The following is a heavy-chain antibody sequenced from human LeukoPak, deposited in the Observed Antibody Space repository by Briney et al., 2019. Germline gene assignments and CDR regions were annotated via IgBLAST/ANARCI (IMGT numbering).Heavy chain of an antibody. D-gene: IGHD6-19*01. CDR3: ARGVDDIAVAGHFDY. Sequence: GGSLRLSCVASGFTFSSYEMNWVRQAPGKGLEWVSYISSSGSTIYYADSVKGRFTISRDNAKNSLYLQMNSLRAEDTAVYYCARGVDDIAVAGHFDYWGQGTMVTVSS. CDR2: ISSSGSTI. CDR1: GFTFSSYE. V-gene: IGHV3-48*03. J-gene: IGHJ4*02.